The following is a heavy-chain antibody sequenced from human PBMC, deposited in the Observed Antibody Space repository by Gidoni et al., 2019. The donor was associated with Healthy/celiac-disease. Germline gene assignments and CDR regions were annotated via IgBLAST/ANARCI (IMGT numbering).Heavy chain of an antibody. CDR1: GGSLSSGDYY. Sequence: QVQLQESGPGLVKPSQTLSLTCTVPGGSLSSGDYYWSWIRQPPGKGLEWIGYIYYRGSTYYNPSLKSRVTISVDTSKNQFSLKLSSVTAADTAVYYCARAPLGRSSGYYYDWGQGTLVTVSS. CDR2: IYYRGST. J-gene: IGHJ4*02. CDR3: ARAPLGRSSGYYYD. D-gene: IGHD3-22*01. V-gene: IGHV4-30-4*01.